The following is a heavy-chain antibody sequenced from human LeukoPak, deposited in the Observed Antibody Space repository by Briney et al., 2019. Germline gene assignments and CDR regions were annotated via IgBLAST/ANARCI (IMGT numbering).Heavy chain of an antibody. J-gene: IGHJ3*02. CDR3: ARSGLVGKNSANDAFGNDAFDI. CDR2: INPNSGGT. V-gene: IGHV1-2*02. D-gene: IGHD3/OR15-3a*01. CDR1: GYTFIDSY. Sequence: GASVKVSCKASGYTFIDSYIQWVRQAPGQGLEWMGWINPNSGGTNNAQKFQGRVTMTRDTSITTAYMELSRLESDDTAVYYCARSGLVGKNSANDAFGNDAFDIWGQGTRVTVSS.